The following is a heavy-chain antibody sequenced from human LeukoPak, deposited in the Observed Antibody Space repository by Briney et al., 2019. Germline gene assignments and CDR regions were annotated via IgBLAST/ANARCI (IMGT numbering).Heavy chain of an antibody. CDR2: IYPGDFDT. Sequence: GESLKISCKGSGYSFTSYWIGWVRQMPGKGLEWMGIIYPGDFDTRYSPSFQGQVTISADKSISTAYLQWSSLKASDTATYYCARRLGVDYGEIWFDPWGQGTLVTVSS. J-gene: IGHJ5*02. CDR1: GYSFTSYW. D-gene: IGHD4-17*01. CDR3: ARRLGVDYGEIWFDP. V-gene: IGHV5-51*01.